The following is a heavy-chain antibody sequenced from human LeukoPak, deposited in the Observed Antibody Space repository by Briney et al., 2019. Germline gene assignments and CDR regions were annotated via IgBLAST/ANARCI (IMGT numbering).Heavy chain of an antibody. CDR1: GLTFSSYG. V-gene: IGHV3-30*18. D-gene: IGHD2-2*01. CDR3: AKDHCSSTTCYTYYFDY. CDR2: ISYDGSNK. Sequence: GGSLRLSCAASGLTFSSYGMQWVRQAPGKGREWVAVISYDGSNKYYADSVKGRFTISRDNSQNPLYLQMNSLRAEATAVYYCAKDHCSSTTCYTYYFDYWGQGTLVTVSS. J-gene: IGHJ4*02.